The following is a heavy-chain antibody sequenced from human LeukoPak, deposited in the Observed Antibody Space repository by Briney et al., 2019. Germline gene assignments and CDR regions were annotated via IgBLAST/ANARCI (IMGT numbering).Heavy chain of an antibody. CDR2: ISAYNGNT. V-gene: IGHV1-18*01. D-gene: IGHD6-19*01. CDR1: GYTFTNYA. Sequence: GASVKVSCKASGYTFTNYALSWVRQAPGQGLEWMGWISAYNGNTNYAQKFQGRVTMTTDTSTNTAYMELRSLRFDDTAVYYCARHFSSGWPLEALDVWGQGTLVTVSS. CDR3: ARHFSSGWPLEALDV. J-gene: IGHJ3*01.